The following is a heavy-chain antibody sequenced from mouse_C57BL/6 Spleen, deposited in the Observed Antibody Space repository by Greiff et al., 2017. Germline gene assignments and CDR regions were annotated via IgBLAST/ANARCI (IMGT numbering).Heavy chain of an antibody. D-gene: IGHD1-1*01. Sequence: QVQLKESGAELVKPGASVKISCKASGYAFSSYWMNWVKQRPGKGLEWIGQIYPGDGDTNYNGKFKGKATLTADKSSSTAYMQLSSLTSEDSAVYCCARGGLRYYFDYWGQGTTLTVSS. J-gene: IGHJ2*01. CDR1: GYAFSSYW. CDR2: IYPGDGDT. CDR3: ARGGLRYYFDY. V-gene: IGHV1-80*01.